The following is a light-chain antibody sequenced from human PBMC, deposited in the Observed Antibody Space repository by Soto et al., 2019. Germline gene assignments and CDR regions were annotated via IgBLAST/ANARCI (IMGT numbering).Light chain of an antibody. V-gene: IGKV3-15*01. J-gene: IGKJ2*01. CDR3: QQYDKWPHT. Sequence: EMVMTQSPATLSVSPGERATLSCRASQNLSRNLAWYQQQPGQAPRLLIFYASTRATCIPARFSGSGSGTEFTLTISSLQSEDFAVYYCQQYDKWPHTFGQGTKLEIK. CDR2: YAS. CDR1: QNLSRN.